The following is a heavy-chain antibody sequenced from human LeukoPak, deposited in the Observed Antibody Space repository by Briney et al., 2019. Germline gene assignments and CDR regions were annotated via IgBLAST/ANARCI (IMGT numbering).Heavy chain of an antibody. Sequence: SETLSLTCTVSGGSISSSSYYWGWIRQPPGKGLEWIGSIYYSGSTYYNPSLKSRVTISVDTSKNQFSLKLSSVTAADTAVYYCASDITGIAAAGIPLWGQGTLATVSS. J-gene: IGHJ4*02. CDR3: ASDITGIAAAGIPL. D-gene: IGHD6-13*01. V-gene: IGHV4-39*01. CDR2: IYYSGST. CDR1: GGSISSSSYY.